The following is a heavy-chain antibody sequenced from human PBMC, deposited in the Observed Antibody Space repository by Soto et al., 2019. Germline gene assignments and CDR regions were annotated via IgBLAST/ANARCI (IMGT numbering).Heavy chain of an antibody. Sequence: GGSVRLSCTGSGVTLGDYAVSWFRQAPGKGLEWIGFIRSKSYGGTPDYAASVIGRFTISRDDSKNIAYLHMDRLKTEDTAVYSCARDEFGAGRPFDHWGQGT. CDR3: ARDEFGAGRPFDH. D-gene: IGHD3-16*01. V-gene: IGHV3-49*03. J-gene: IGHJ4*02. CDR1: GVTLGDYA. CDR2: IRSKSYGGTP.